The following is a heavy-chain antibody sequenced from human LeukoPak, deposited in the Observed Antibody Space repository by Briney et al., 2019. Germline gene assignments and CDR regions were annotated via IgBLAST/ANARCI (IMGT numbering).Heavy chain of an antibody. CDR2: IIPIFGAA. V-gene: IGHV1-69*13. CDR3: ARGTMVRGVNEAVDY. Sequence: SVKVSCKASGGTFSSYAISWVRQAPGQGLEWMGGIIPIFGAANYAQKFQGRVTITADESTSTAYMELSSLRSEDTAVYYCARGTMVRGVNEAVDYWGQGTLVTVSS. CDR1: GGTFSSYA. D-gene: IGHD3-10*01. J-gene: IGHJ4*02.